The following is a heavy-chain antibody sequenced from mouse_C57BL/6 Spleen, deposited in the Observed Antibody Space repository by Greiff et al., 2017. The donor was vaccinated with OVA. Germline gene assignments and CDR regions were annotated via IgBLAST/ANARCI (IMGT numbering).Heavy chain of an antibody. J-gene: IGHJ1*03. CDR1: GYTFTSYW. D-gene: IGHD1-1*01. Sequence: QVQLQQPGPDLVKPGASVKLSCKASGYTFTSYWMHWVKQRPGQGLEWIGNINPSNGGTNSTEQFKSQATLTVDKSSSTAYMQLSSLTSEDSAVYYGARREYYGSSYPLYWYFDGWGTGTTVTVSS. CDR3: ARREYYGSSYPLYWYFDG. CDR2: INPSNGGT. V-gene: IGHV1-53*01.